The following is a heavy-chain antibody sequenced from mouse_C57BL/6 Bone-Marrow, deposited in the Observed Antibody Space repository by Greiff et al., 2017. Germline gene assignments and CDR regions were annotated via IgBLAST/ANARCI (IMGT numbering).Heavy chain of an antibody. CDR3: ARHQRPYYAMDY. J-gene: IGHJ4*01. CDR2: ISNGGGST. V-gene: IGHV5-12*01. CDR1: GFTFSDYY. Sequence: DVKLVESGGGLVQPGGSLKLSCAASGFTFSDYYMYWVRQTPEKRLEWVAYISNGGGSTYYPDTVKGRFTISRDNAKNTLYLQMSRLKSEDTAMYYCARHQRPYYAMDYWGQGTSVTVSS.